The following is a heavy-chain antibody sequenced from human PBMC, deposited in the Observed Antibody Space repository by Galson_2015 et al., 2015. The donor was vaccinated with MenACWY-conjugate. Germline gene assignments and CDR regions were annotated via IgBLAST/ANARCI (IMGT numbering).Heavy chain of an antibody. V-gene: IGHV3-53*01. Sequence: SLRLSCAVSGFTVSNNYMSWVRQTPGKGLEWVSVIYGGGNIYYTDSVKGRFTISRDNSQNTLYLQMNSLRAEDTAVYYCARVKGYYFDYWGQGTLVTVSS. CDR1: GFTVSNNY. CDR2: IYGGGNI. CDR3: ARVKGYYFDY. J-gene: IGHJ4*02.